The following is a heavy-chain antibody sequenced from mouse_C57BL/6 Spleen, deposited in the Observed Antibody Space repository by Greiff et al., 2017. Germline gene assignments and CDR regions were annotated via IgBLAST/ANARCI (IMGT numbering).Heavy chain of an antibody. J-gene: IGHJ2*01. D-gene: IGHD1-1*01. CDR3: TYYYGSSPFDY. V-gene: IGHV1-15*01. CDR1: GYTFTDYE. CDR2: IDPETGGT. Sequence: VQGVESGAELVRPGASVTLSCKASGYTFTDYEMHWVKQTLVHGLEWIGAIDPETGGTAYNQKFKGKAILTADKSSSTAYMELRSLTSEDSAVYYCTYYYGSSPFDYWGQGTTLTVSS.